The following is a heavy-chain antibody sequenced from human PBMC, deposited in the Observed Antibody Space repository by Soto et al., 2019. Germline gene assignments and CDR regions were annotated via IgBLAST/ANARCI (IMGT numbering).Heavy chain of an antibody. V-gene: IGHV3-48*02. J-gene: IGHJ6*02. CDR2: ISSSSSTI. D-gene: IGHD2-8*01. CDR1: GFTFSSYS. Sequence: EVQLVESGGGLVQPGGSLRLSCAASGFTFSSYSMNWVRQAPGKGLEWVSYISSSSSTIYYADSVKGRFTISRDNAKNSLYLQMSSLRDEDTAVYYCARLEGYCTNGVCSYYYYYYGMDVWGQGTTVTVSS. CDR3: ARLEGYCTNGVCSYYYYYYGMDV.